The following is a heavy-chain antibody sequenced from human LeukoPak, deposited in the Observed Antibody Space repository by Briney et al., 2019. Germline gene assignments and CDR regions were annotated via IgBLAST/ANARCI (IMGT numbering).Heavy chain of an antibody. CDR2: ISGSGGST. V-gene: IGHV3-23*01. CDR1: GFIFSTSA. J-gene: IGHJ4*02. CDR3: AKDHDWLLSDY. D-gene: IGHD3-9*01. Sequence: TGGSLRLSCAASGFIFSTSAMGWVRQAPGKGLEWVSAISGSGGSTYYADSVKGRFTISRDNSKNTLYLQMNSLRAEDTAVYYCAKDHDWLLSDYWGQGTLVTVSS.